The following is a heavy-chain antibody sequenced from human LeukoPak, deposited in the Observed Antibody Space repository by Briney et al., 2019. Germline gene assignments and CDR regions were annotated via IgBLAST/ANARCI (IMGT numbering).Heavy chain of an antibody. CDR2: IYYSGNT. Sequence: SETLSLTCAVSGDSIRSRDYYWAWIRQPPGRGLEWIGTIYYSGNTYHSPSLKSRVTISVDASKSLFSLRLTSVTAADTAVYYCATRRFTNWFDPWGPGTLVTVSS. CDR1: GDSIRSRDYY. D-gene: IGHD3-3*01. J-gene: IGHJ5*02. V-gene: IGHV4-39*02. CDR3: ATRRFTNWFDP.